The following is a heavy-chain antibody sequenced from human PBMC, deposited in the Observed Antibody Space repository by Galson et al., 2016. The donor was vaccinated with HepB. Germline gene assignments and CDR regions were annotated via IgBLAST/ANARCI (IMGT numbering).Heavy chain of an antibody. CDR3: ARHLRVGSGAHRDVFDI. CDR1: GFTFSTHA. Sequence: SLRLSCAASGFTFSTHAMSWVRQAPGKGLEWVSAISGTGDRRDYADSVKGRSTTSRDNSKFTLYLQMNSLRAEDTAVYYCARHLRVGSGAHRDVFDIWDRGTMVSVSS. D-gene: IGHD4/OR15-4a*01. CDR2: ISGTGDRR. V-gene: IGHV3-23*01. J-gene: IGHJ3*02.